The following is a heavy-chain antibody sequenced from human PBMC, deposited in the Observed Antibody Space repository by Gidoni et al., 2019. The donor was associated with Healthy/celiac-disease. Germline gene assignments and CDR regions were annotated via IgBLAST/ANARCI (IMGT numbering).Heavy chain of an antibody. V-gene: IGHV4-59*01. CDR1: GVSISSYY. CDR3: ARVSIGWFGNWFDP. J-gene: IGHJ5*02. Sequence: QVHLHESCPGLVKPSETLSLPSPVPGVSISSYYWSWIRQPPGKVLEWIGYIYYSGSTNYNPSLKSRVTISVDTSKNQFSLKRSSVTAADTAVYYCARVSIGWFGNWFDPWGQGTLVTVSS. D-gene: IGHD3-10*01. CDR2: IYYSGST.